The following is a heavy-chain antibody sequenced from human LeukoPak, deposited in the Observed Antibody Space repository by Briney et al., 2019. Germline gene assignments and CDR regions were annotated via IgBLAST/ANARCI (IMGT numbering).Heavy chain of an antibody. J-gene: IGHJ5*02. D-gene: IGHD6-13*01. CDR2: IYYSGST. CDR1: GGSISGSSYY. V-gene: IGHV4-39*01. CDR3: ARRIAAAEVWFDP. Sequence: SETLSLTCTVSGGSISGSSYYWGWIRQPPGKGLEWIGSIYYSGSTYYNPSLKSRVTISVDTSKNQFSLKLSSVTAADTAVYYCARRIAAAEVWFDPWGQGTLVTVAS.